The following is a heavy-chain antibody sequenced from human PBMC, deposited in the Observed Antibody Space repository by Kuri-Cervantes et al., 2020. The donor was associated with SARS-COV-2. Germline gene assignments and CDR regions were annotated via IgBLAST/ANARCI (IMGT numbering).Heavy chain of an antibody. CDR1: GFIFSNYW. V-gene: IGHV3-11*04. Sequence: GGSLRLSCAASGFIFSNYWMSWVRQAPGKGLEWVSYISSSGSTIYYADSVKGRFTISRDNAKNSLYLQMNSLRAEDTAVYYCARADFWSTYYFDYWGQGTLVTVSS. J-gene: IGHJ4*02. CDR2: ISSSGSTI. D-gene: IGHD3-3*01. CDR3: ARADFWSTYYFDY.